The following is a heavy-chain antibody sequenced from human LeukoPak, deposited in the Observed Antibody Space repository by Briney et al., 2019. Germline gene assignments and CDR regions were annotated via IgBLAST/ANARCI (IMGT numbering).Heavy chain of an antibody. D-gene: IGHD3-9*01. Sequence: GGSLRLSCAASGFTVSSNYMSWVRQAPGKGLEWVSMIYSGGSTYYADSVKGRFTISRGNSKNTLFLQMNSLRAEDTAVYYCARAWAYYDILTGYQGYYYYMDVWGKGTTVIISS. CDR3: ARAWAYYDILTGYQGYYYYMDV. CDR1: GFTVSSNY. CDR2: IYSGGST. V-gene: IGHV3-53*01. J-gene: IGHJ6*03.